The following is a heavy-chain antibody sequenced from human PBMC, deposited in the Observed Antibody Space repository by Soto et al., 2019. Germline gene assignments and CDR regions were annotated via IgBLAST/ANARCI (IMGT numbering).Heavy chain of an antibody. CDR3: ARGSWGGDGIDV. CDR1: GFIFSTYT. D-gene: IGHD3-16*01. Sequence: GGSLRLSCAASGFIFSTYTINWVRQAPGKGLEWVASISSSSRDIFYADSVKARFTISRDNANSSVDLQMNSLRVGDTAIYYCARGSWGGDGIDVWGQGTTVTVSS. CDR2: ISSSSRDI. V-gene: IGHV3-21*01. J-gene: IGHJ6*02.